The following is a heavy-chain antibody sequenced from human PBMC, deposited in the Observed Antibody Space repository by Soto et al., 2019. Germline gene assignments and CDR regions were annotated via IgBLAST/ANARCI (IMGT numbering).Heavy chain of an antibody. V-gene: IGHV1-69*12. J-gene: IGHJ4*02. CDR2: IIPIFGTA. CDR3: AREGYCSGGSCRFDY. CDR1: GGTFSSYA. Sequence: QVQLVQSGAEVKKPGSSVKVSCKASGGTFSSYAISWVRQAPGQGLEWMGGIIPIFGTANYAQKFQGRVTITADESTSTAYRELSSMRSEDTAVYYCAREGYCSGGSCRFDYWGQGTLVTVSS. D-gene: IGHD2-15*01.